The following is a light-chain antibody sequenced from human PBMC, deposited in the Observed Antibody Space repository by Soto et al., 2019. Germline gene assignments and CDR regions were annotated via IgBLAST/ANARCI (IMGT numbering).Light chain of an antibody. J-gene: IGLJ2*01. CDR3: AAWDASLSAVV. CDR2: TDN. Sequence: QAVVTQPPPSSGTPGQRVTFSCSGSSSNIGTNAVNWYQQIPGTAPKLIIYTDNQRPSGVPDRFSGSKSGTSASLAISGLQSEDEAYYYCAAWDASLSAVVFCGGTKLTVL. CDR1: SSNIGTNA. V-gene: IGLV1-44*01.